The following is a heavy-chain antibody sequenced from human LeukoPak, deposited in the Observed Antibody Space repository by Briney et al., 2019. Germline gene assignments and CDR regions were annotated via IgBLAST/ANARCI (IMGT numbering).Heavy chain of an antibody. D-gene: IGHD3-10*01. CDR1: GGTFSSYA. V-gene: IGHV1-69*05. CDR3: AREMAVPIVVPDSFDI. Sequence: SVKVSCKASGGTFSSYAISWVRQAPGQGLEWMGRIIPIFGTANYTQKFQGRVTITTDESTSTAYMELSSLRSEDTAVYYCAREMAVPIVVPDSFDIWGQGTMVTVSS. CDR2: IIPIFGTA. J-gene: IGHJ3*02.